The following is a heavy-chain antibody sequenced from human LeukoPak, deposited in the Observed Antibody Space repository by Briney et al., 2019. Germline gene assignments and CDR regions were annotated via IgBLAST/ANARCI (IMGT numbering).Heavy chain of an antibody. CDR3: ARGYSGYDPADY. Sequence: GGSLRLSCAASEFSVGSNYMTWVRQAPGKGLEWVSGISWNSGSIGYADSVKGRFTISRDNAKNTLYLQMNSLRAEDTAVYYCARGYSGYDPADYWGQGTLVTVSS. CDR1: EFSVGSNY. J-gene: IGHJ4*02. CDR2: ISWNSGSI. V-gene: IGHV3-74*01. D-gene: IGHD5-12*01.